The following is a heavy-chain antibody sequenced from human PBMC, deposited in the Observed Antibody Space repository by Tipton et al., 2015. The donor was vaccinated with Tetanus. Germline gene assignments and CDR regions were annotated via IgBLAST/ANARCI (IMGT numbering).Heavy chain of an antibody. CDR3: ARASSGSYYYFDY. V-gene: IGHV4-4*07. D-gene: IGHD1-26*01. Sequence: TLSLTCTVSDGSISGYSWNWIRQPAGKGREWIGRIYTSGSTKYSPSLKGRVIMSVDTSKTQFSLRLSSVTAADTAVYYCARASSGSYYYFDYWGQGTLVTVSS. CDR2: IYTSGST. CDR1: DGSISGYS. J-gene: IGHJ4*02.